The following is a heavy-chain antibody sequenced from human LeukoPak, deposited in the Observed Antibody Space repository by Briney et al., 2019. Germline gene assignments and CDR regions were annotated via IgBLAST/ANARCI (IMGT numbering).Heavy chain of an antibody. CDR3: AREMKLVYSGYSHGRNWFDP. D-gene: IGHD5-12*01. Sequence: GASVKVSCKASGYTFTGYYMHWVRQAPGQGLEWMGWINPNSGGTNYAQKFQGRVTMTRDTSISTAYMELSRLRSDDTAVYYCAREMKLVYSGYSHGRNWFDPWGQGTLVTVSS. V-gene: IGHV1-2*02. CDR1: GYTFTGYY. CDR2: INPNSGGT. J-gene: IGHJ5*02.